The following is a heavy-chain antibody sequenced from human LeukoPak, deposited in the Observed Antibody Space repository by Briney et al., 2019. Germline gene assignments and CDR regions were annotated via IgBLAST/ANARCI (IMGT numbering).Heavy chain of an antibody. D-gene: IGHD1-14*01. CDR3: ARVRYESLDYYYYMDV. V-gene: IGHV4-34*01. J-gene: IGHJ6*03. CDR1: GGSFTYYY. Sequence: TSETLSLTCAVYGGSFTYYYWGWIRQSPGKGLEWIGEINHSGSTHYNPSLESRVTILVDTSKNQFSLKLTSVTAADTAVYYCARVRYESLDYYYYMDVWGKGTTISVSS. CDR2: INHSGST.